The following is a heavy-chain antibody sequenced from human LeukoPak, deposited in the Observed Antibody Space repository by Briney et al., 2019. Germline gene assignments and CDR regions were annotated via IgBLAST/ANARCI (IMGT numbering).Heavy chain of an antibody. D-gene: IGHD2-2*01. J-gene: IGHJ4*02. Sequence: ASVKVSCKASGGTFSNHAVSWVRQAPGQGLEWMGGIIPIFGTANYAQKFQGRVTMTRDTSISTAYMELSRLRSDDTAVYYCARGAASIVVVPAAFDYWGQGTLVTVSS. CDR2: IIPIFGTA. CDR1: GGTFSNHA. CDR3: ARGAASIVVVPAAFDY. V-gene: IGHV1-69*05.